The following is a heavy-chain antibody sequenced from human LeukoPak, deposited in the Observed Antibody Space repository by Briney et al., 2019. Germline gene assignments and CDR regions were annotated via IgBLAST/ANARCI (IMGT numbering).Heavy chain of an antibody. V-gene: IGHV3-23*01. CDR1: GFTFGSYG. CDR3: AKGHTYGMI. J-gene: IGHJ4*02. D-gene: IGHD2-8*01. Sequence: GGSLRLSCAASGFTFGSYGMSWVRQAPGKGLEWVSFITPNADRTSYADSVEGRFTISRDNPRNTLYMQMNSLEAADTAVYYCAKGHTYGMIWGQGTLVSVSS. CDR2: ITPNADRT.